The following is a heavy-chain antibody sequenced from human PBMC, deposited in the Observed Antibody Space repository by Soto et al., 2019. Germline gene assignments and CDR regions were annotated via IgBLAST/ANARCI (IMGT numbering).Heavy chain of an antibody. V-gene: IGHV1-3*01. CDR3: ARDLRVAGPYYYYYMDV. J-gene: IGHJ6*03. CDR2: INAGNGNT. D-gene: IGHD6-19*01. CDR1: GYTFTSYA. Sequence: GPSVKVSCKASGYTFTSYAMHWVRQAPGQRLEWMGWINAGNGNTKYSQKFQGRVTITRDTSASTAYMELSSLRSEDTAVYYCARDLRVAGPYYYYYMDVWGKGTTVTVSS.